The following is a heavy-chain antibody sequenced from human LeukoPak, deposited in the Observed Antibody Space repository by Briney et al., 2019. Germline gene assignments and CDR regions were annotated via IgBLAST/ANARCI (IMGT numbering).Heavy chain of an antibody. J-gene: IGHJ3*02. CDR3: ARDLNFLRYFDWLSFSRGGPNLVI. V-gene: IGHV1-2*02. CDR1: GYTFTGYY. CDR2: INPNSGGT. D-gene: IGHD3-9*01. Sequence: GASVKVSCKASGYTFTGYYMHWVRQAPGQGLEWMGWINPNSGGTNYAQKFQGRVTMTRDTSISTAYMELSRLRSDDTAVYYCARDLNFLRYFDWLSFSRGGPNLVIWGQGTMVTVSS.